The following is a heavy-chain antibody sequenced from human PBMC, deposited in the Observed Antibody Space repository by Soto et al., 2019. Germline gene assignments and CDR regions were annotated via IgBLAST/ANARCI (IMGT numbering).Heavy chain of an antibody. D-gene: IGHD2-15*01. CDR2: IYYSGST. Sequence: SETLSLTCTVSGGPISNYYWSWTRQPPGRGPEWIGYIYYSGSTNYNPSLKSRVTISVDTSKNQFSLKLSSVTAADTAVYYCARDRVEVVVAYPHYYGMDVWGQGTTVTVSS. CDR3: ARDRVEVVVAYPHYYGMDV. J-gene: IGHJ6*02. CDR1: GGPISNYY. V-gene: IGHV4-59*01.